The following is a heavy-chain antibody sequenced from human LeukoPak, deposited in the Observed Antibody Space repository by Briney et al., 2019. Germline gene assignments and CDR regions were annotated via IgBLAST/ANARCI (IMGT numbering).Heavy chain of an antibody. D-gene: IGHD3-10*01. Sequence: GGSLRLSCVATGFTFSSYAMSWVRQAPGKGLEWVSTISYTGDSTYHADSVKGRFTISRDNSKNTLYLQMNSLRAEDTAIYYCASSGSYYFPFDYWGQGTLVTVSS. CDR3: ASSGSYYFPFDY. J-gene: IGHJ4*02. CDR1: GFTFSSYA. CDR2: ISYTGDST. V-gene: IGHV3-23*01.